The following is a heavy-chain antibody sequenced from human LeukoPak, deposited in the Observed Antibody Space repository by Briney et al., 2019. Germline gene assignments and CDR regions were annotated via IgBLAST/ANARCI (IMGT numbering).Heavy chain of an antibody. Sequence: GGSLRLSCAASGFTVRSTYMNWVRQAPGKGLEFVSVIYSGGNTNYAHSVKGRFTISRDNSKNMLYLQMNSLRPEDTAVYYCARARYNWNYDYYDTEQRPKRENGAFDYWGQGTLVTVSS. CDR3: ARARYNWNYDYYDTEQRPKRENGAFDY. CDR2: IYSGGNT. V-gene: IGHV3-53*05. CDR1: GFTVRSTY. J-gene: IGHJ4*02. D-gene: IGHD1-7*01.